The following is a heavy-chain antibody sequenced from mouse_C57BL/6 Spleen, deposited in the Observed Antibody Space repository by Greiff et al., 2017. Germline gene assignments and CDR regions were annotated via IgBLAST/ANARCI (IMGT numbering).Heavy chain of an antibody. J-gene: IGHJ4*01. CDR1: GYTFTSYW. V-gene: IGHV1-55*01. CDR2: IYPGSGST. D-gene: IGHD3-1*01. Sequence: QVQLQQSGAELVKPGASVKMSCKASGYTFTSYWITWVKQRPGQGLEWIGDIYPGSGSTNYNEKFKSKATLTVDTSSSTAYMQLSSLTSEDSAVYYCARSGDVYAMDYWGQGTSVTVSS. CDR3: ARSGDVYAMDY.